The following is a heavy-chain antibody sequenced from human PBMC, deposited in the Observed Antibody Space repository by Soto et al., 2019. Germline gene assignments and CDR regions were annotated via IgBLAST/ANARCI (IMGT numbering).Heavy chain of an antibody. CDR3: ARHRVGYCSSTSCRTSDWFDP. V-gene: IGHV4-59*08. D-gene: IGHD2-2*01. J-gene: IGHJ5*02. Sequence: PSETLSLTCTVSGGSISSYYWSWIRQPPGKGLEWIGYIYYSGSTNYNPSLKSRVTISVDTFKNQFSLKLSPVTAADTAVYYCARHRVGYCSSTSCRTSDWFDPWGQGTLVTVSS. CDR1: GGSISSYY. CDR2: IYYSGST.